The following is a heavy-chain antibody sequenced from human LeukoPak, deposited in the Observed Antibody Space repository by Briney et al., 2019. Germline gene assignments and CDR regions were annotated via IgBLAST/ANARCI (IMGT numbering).Heavy chain of an antibody. CDR2: ISSSSSYI. J-gene: IGHJ4*02. D-gene: IGHD6-19*01. V-gene: IGHV3-21*01. CDR1: GFTFSSYS. Sequence: KAGGSLRLSCAASGFTFSSYSMNWVRQAPGKGLEWVSSISSSSSYIYYADSVKGRFTISRDNAKNSLYLQMNSLRAEDTAVYYCARGRQWLAWIDYWGQGTLVTVSS. CDR3: ARGRQWLAWIDY.